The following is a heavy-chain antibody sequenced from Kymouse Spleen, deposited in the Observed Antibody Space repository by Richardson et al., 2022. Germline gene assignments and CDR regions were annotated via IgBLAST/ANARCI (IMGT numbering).Heavy chain of an antibody. CDR1: GFTFSSYG. D-gene: IGHD4-17*01. CDR3: ARDEGDYGDFYFDY. Sequence: QVQLVESGGGVVQPGRSLRLSCAASGFTFSSYGMHWVRQAPGKGLEWVAVIWYDGSNKYYADSVKGRFTISRDNSKNTLYLQMNSLRAEDTAVYYCARDEGDYGDFYFDYWGQGTLVTVSS. J-gene: IGHJ4*02. CDR2: IWYDGSNK. V-gene: IGHV3-33*01.